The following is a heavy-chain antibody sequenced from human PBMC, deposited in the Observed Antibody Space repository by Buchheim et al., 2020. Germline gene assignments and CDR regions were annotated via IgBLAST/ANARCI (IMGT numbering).Heavy chain of an antibody. V-gene: IGHV3-13*01. CDR1: GFTFSNYD. Sequence: EVQLVESGGGLVQPGGSLRLSCAASGFTFSNYDMQWVRQATGKGLEWVSAIGTAGDTYYPGSVKGRFTISRENAKNSLYLQMNSLRAGDTAVYYCARGYCSGGSCSLAPDYGMDVWGQGTT. D-gene: IGHD2-15*01. CDR2: IGTAGDT. J-gene: IGHJ6*02. CDR3: ARGYCSGGSCSLAPDYGMDV.